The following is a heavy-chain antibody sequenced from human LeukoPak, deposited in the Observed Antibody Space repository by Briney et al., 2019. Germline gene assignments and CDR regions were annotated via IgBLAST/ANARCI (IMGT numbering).Heavy chain of an antibody. J-gene: IGHJ6*03. CDR3: ARERDDYGDYGVYYMDV. Sequence: SETLSLTCTVSGGSISSSSYYWGWIRQPPGKGLEWIGSIYYSGSTNYNPSLKSRVTMSVDTSKNQFSLKLSSVTAADTAVYYCARERDDYGDYGVYYMDVWGKGTTVTISS. V-gene: IGHV4-39*07. D-gene: IGHD4-17*01. CDR2: IYYSGST. CDR1: GGSISSSSYY.